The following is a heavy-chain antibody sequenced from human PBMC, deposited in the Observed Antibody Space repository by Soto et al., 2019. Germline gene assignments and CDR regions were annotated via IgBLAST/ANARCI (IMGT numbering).Heavy chain of an antibody. CDR1: GGPTSTRNYD. J-gene: IGHJ6*02. CDR2: IYYSGST. Sequence: SDTLSPTFTNSGGPTSTRNYDWRWLPHPPGKGLEWIGYIYYSGSTYYNPSLKSRVTISVDTSKNQFSLKLSSVTAADTAVYYCARGSGYDSIYYYYYGMDVWGQGT. V-gene: IGHV4-30-4*02. CDR3: ARGSGYDSIYYYYYGMDV. D-gene: IGHD5-12*01.